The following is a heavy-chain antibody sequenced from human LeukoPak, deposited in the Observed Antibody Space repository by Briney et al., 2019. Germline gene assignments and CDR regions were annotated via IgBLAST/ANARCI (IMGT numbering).Heavy chain of an antibody. D-gene: IGHD2-2*02. CDR3: ARIQLGYCSSTSCYNLPGVRFDP. V-gene: IGHV4-34*01. Sequence: PSETLSLTCAVYGGSFSGYYWSWIRQPPGKGLEWIGEINHSGSTNYNPSLKSRVTISVDTSKNPFSLKLSSVTAADTAVYYCARIQLGYCSSTSCYNLPGVRFDPWGQGTLVTVSS. J-gene: IGHJ5*02. CDR2: INHSGST. CDR1: GGSFSGYY.